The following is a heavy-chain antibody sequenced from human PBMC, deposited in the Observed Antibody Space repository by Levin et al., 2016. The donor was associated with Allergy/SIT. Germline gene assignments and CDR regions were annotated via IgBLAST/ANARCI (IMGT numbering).Heavy chain of an antibody. CDR1: GYTFTDYY. CDR3: ARVPDMVPTSGPDDY. J-gene: IGHJ4*02. CDR2: INPSSGDT. V-gene: IGHV1-2*02. Sequence: ASVKVSCKASGYTFTDYYIHWVRQAPGQGLEWMGWINPSSGDTKYVQKFQGRVTMTRDTSLSTAYMELSRLRSDDTAVYYCARVPDMVPTSGPDDYWGQGTLVSVSS. D-gene: IGHD5-12*01.